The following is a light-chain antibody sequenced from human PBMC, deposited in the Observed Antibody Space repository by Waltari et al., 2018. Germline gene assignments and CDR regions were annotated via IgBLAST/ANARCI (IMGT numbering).Light chain of an antibody. CDR3: RSFTSSNSWV. CDR1: SSDVGGYKY. Sequence: QSALTQPASVSGSPGQSITISCTGTSSDVGGYKYVSWYQQHPGKAPKLMIYDVSNRPSGVSNRFSGSKSGNTASLTISGLQAEDEADYYCRSFTSSNSWVFGGGTKLTVL. J-gene: IGLJ3*02. CDR2: DVS. V-gene: IGLV2-14*03.